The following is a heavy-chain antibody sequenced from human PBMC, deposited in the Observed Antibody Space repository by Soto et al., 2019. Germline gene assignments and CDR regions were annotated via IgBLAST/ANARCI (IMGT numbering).Heavy chain of an antibody. CDR3: AGIREYYYGMNV. J-gene: IGHJ6*02. Sequence: ASVKVSCKASGYTFTSYAMHWVRQAPGQGLEWMGWINADNGNTKYAQKFQGRVTMTTDTSASTAYMELSSLRSDDTAVYYCAGIREYYYGMNVWGQGTTVTVSS. CDR2: INADNGNT. CDR1: GYTFTSYA. V-gene: IGHV1-3*01. D-gene: IGHD2-15*01.